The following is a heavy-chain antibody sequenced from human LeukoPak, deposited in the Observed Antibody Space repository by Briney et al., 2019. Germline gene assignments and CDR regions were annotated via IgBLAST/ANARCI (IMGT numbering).Heavy chain of an antibody. CDR2: IKQDGSEK. D-gene: IGHD3-10*01. CDR3: ARDWFGYDTFYYYYYGMDV. V-gene: IGHV3-7*01. J-gene: IGHJ6*02. Sequence: GGSLRLSCAASGFTFSSYWMSWVRQAPGKGLEWVANIKQDGSEKYYVDSVKGRFTISRDNAKNSLYLQMNSLRAEDTAVYYCARDWFGYDTFYYYYYGMDVWGQGTTVTVSS. CDR1: GFTFSSYW.